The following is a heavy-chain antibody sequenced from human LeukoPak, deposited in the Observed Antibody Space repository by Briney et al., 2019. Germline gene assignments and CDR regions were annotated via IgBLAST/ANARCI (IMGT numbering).Heavy chain of an antibody. CDR1: GGSFSGYY. CDR2: INHSGST. D-gene: IGHD2-15*01. Sequence: PSETLSLTCAVYGGSFSGYYWSWIRQPPGKGLEWIGEINHSGSTNYNPSLKSRVTISVDTSKNQFSLKLSSVTAADTAVYYCAVLDCSGGSCYPSDYWGQGTLVTVSS. J-gene: IGHJ4*02. CDR3: AVLDCSGGSCYPSDY. V-gene: IGHV4-34*01.